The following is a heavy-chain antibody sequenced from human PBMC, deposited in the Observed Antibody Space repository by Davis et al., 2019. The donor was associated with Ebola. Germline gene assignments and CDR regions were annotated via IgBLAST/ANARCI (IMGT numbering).Heavy chain of an antibody. J-gene: IGHJ4*02. CDR2: IYYSGST. Sequence: PSDTLSPTCTVPGGSISSGGYYWSWIRQPPGKGLEWIGYIYYSGSTTYNPSLKSLVTISADTSRNRSSLKLSSVTAADTAVYYCARGRQWFLDYWGQGTLVTVSS. CDR1: GGSISSGGYY. CDR3: ARGRQWFLDY. D-gene: IGHD3-22*01. V-gene: IGHV4-61*08.